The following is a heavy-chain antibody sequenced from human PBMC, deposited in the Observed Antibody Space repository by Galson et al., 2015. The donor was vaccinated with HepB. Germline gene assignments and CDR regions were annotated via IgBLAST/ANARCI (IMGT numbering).Heavy chain of an antibody. CDR3: ARDDFDRSGYYLHYGMDV. Sequence: SLRLSCAASGFTFSSYGMHWVRQAPGKGLEWVTLIWYEGSNKYYAESVKGRFTISRDNSKNTLYLHMNSLRADDTAVYYCARDDFDRSGYYLHYGMDVWGQGTTVTVSS. J-gene: IGHJ6*02. D-gene: IGHD3-22*01. V-gene: IGHV3-33*01. CDR2: IWYEGSNK. CDR1: GFTFSSYG.